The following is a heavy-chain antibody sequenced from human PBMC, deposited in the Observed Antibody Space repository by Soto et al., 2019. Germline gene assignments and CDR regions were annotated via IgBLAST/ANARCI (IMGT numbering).Heavy chain of an antibody. J-gene: IGHJ5*02. CDR3: ARPSLYCSGGSCYNGIDP. CDR1: GGSISSSSYY. Sequence: PSETLSLTCTVSGGSISSSSYYWGWIRQPPGKGLEWIGSIYYSGSTYYNPSLKSRVTISVDTSKNQFSLKLSSVTAADTAVYYCARPSLYCSGGSCYNGIDPWGQGTLVTVSS. D-gene: IGHD2-15*01. V-gene: IGHV4-39*01. CDR2: IYYSGST.